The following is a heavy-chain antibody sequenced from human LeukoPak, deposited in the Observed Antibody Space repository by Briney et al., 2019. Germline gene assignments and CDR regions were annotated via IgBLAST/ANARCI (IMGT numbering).Heavy chain of an antibody. CDR3: TTDPGTGVRGY. Sequence: GSLRLSCAASGFTFPNAWVNWVRQAPGKGLEWVGHIKSKGNGGTIDYAAPVKGRFTISGDDSKNTVYLQMKSLEIEDTAVYFCTTDPGTGVRGYWGQGTLVTVSS. CDR1: GFTFPNAW. D-gene: IGHD3-10*01. J-gene: IGHJ4*02. V-gene: IGHV3-15*01. CDR2: IKSKGNGGTI.